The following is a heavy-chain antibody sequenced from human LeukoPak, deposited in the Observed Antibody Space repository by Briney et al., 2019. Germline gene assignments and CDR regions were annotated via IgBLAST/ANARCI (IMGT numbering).Heavy chain of an antibody. CDR1: GGSISSYY. D-gene: IGHD3-22*01. CDR3: ARDFGDDSSGYFDY. CDR2: IYYSGST. V-gene: IGHV4-59*01. Sequence: SETLSLTCTVSGGSISSYYWSWIRQPPGKGLEWIGYIYYSGSTNYNPSLKSRVTISVDTSKNQFSLKLSSVSAADTAVYYCARDFGDDSSGYFDYWGQGTLVTVSS. J-gene: IGHJ4*02.